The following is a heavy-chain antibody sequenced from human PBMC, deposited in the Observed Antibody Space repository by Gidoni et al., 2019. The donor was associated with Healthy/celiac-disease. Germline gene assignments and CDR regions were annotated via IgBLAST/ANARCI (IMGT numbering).Heavy chain of an antibody. J-gene: IGHJ6*03. V-gene: IGHV3-33*01. CDR3: ARRSQLELPPYYYYYYMDV. CDR1: GFTFSSYG. CDR2: IWYDGSNK. Sequence: QVQLVESGGGVVQPGRSLRLSCAASGFTFSSYGMHWVRQDPGKGLEWVAVIWYDGSNKYYADSVKGRFTISRDNSKNTLYLQMNSLRAEETAVYYCARRSQLELPPYYYYYYMDVWGKGTTVTVSS. D-gene: IGHD1-7*01.